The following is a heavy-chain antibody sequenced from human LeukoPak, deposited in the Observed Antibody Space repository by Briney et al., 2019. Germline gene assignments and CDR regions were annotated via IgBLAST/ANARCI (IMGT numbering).Heavy chain of an antibody. CDR1: GDSISSSNY. V-gene: IGHV4-4*02. J-gene: IGHJ4*02. CDR3: ARVVANYDFWSGYQYYFDY. Sequence: PSETLSLTCAVSGDSISSSNYWTWARQPPGKGLEWIGEIFHSGNTIYNPSLKSRLTISVDKSKNQFSLKLSSVTAADTAVYYCARVVANYDFWSGYQYYFDYWGQGTLVTVSS. D-gene: IGHD3-3*01. CDR2: IFHSGNT.